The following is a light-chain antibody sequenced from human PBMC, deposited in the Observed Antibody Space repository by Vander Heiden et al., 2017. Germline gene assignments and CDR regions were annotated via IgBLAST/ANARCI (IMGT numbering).Light chain of an antibody. CDR3: QQYKTYPFT. CDR2: AAS. CDR1: QDISNS. J-gene: IGKJ3*01. V-gene: IGKV1-16*02. Sequence: DTQMTQSPSSLSASVGDRVTITCRASQDISNSLAWFQQEPGKAPKSLIYAASNLQSGVPSKFSGSGSGTDFTLTINSLQPEDFATYYCQQYKTYPFTFGPGTKVEI.